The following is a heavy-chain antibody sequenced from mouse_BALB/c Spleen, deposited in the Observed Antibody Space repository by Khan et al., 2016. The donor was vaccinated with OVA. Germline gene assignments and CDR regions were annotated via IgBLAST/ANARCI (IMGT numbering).Heavy chain of an antibody. J-gene: IGHJ1*01. CDR3: ARSASDWFFDV. Sequence: QIQLVQSGPELKKPGETVKISCKASGYTFTNYGMNWVKQAPGKGLKWMGWINTYTGEPTYPDDFKGRFAFSFETSANTAYLQINNLKNEDTATYFCARSASDWFFDVWGAGTTVTVSS. CDR2: INTYTGEP. CDR1: GYTFTNYG. D-gene: IGHD6-1*01. V-gene: IGHV9-3-1*01.